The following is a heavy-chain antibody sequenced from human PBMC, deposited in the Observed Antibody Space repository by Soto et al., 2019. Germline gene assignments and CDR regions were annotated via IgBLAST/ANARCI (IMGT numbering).Heavy chain of an antibody. Sequence: PSDAVSLTCAGCSGSINGFYWSWIRQPAGKGLEWIGRIHSSGTTNYNPSPKSRVTISVDTSQNQFSLTLSSVTAADTAVYYCAREKIQLWLNHYYGMDVWGQGTTVTVS. J-gene: IGHJ6*02. V-gene: IGHV4-4*07. CDR3: AREKIQLWLNHYYGMDV. CDR2: IHSSGTT. CDR1: SGSINGFY. D-gene: IGHD5-18*01.